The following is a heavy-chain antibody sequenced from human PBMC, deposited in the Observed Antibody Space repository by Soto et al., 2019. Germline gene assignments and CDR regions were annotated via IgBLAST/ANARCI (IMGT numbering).Heavy chain of an antibody. D-gene: IGHD6-13*01. J-gene: IGHJ6*02. CDR3: ARDGSLGSSSWYYYYNYGMDV. CDR2: IKQDGSEK. Sequence: GESLRLSCAASGFTFSSYWLSWVRQAPGKGLEWVDNIKQDGSEKYYVDSVKGRFTISRDNAKNSLYLKMNSLRAEDTAVYYCARDGSLGSSSWYYYYNYGMDVWGQGTTVTVSS. V-gene: IGHV3-7*01. CDR1: GFTFSSYW.